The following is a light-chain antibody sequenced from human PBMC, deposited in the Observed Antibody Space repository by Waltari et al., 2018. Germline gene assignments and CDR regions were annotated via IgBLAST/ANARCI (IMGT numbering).Light chain of an antibody. CDR3: QSWASGSYV. CDR1: HLGETY. Sequence: SYELTQPPSVSASPGQTARISCSGRHLGETYPSWYQPNPGQSPVLVIDHDTMRPSGIPERFSGSSSETTATLTIAGTQAVDEADYYCQSWASGSYVFGPGTKVTVL. V-gene: IGLV3-1*01. CDR2: HDT. J-gene: IGLJ1*01.